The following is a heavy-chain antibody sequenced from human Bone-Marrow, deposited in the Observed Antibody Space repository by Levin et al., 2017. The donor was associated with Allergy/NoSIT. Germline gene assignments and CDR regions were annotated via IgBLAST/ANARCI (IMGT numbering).Heavy chain of an antibody. Sequence: GGSLRLSCAASGFTFSSYSMNWVRQAPGKGLEWVSSISSSSSYIYYADSVKGRFTISRDNAKNSLYLQMNSLRAEDTAAYYCARGGYYGSGLDIPNWFDPWGQGTLVTVSS. CDR2: ISSSSSYI. CDR1: GFTFSSYS. D-gene: IGHD3-10*01. V-gene: IGHV3-21*01. J-gene: IGHJ5*02. CDR3: ARGGYYGSGLDIPNWFDP.